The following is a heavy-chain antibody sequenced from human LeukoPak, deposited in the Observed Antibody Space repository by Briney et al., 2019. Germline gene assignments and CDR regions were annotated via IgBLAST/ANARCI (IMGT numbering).Heavy chain of an antibody. D-gene: IGHD2-15*01. V-gene: IGHV3-7*01. J-gene: IGHJ4*02. CDR2: IKQDGSEK. CDR1: GFTFSTYW. CDR3: VRVGGWDY. Sequence: GGSLRLPCPASGFTFSTYWMSWVRQAPGKGLEWVANIKQDGSEKYYVDSVKGRFTISRDNAKNSLYLQMNSLRAEDTAVNYCVRVGGWDYWGQGTLVTVSS.